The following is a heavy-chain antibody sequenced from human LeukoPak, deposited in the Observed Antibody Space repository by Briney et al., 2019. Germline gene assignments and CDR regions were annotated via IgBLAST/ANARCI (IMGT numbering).Heavy chain of an antibody. Sequence: SETLSLTCTVSGVSISSHYWNWIRQSPGKVLEWIGNIYYTGSTNYNPSLKSRVAISIDTSKNQFSLTLNSVTAADAAVYYCDSAGNPHYFDFWGQGPLVTVSS. V-gene: IGHV4-59*11. CDR3: DSAGNPHYFDF. CDR2: IYYTGST. CDR1: GVSISSHY. D-gene: IGHD4-11*01. J-gene: IGHJ4*02.